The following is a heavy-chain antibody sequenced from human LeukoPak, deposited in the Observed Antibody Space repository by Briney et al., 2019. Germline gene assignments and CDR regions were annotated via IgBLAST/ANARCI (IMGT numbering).Heavy chain of an antibody. CDR1: GYSFTSYW. V-gene: IGHV5-10-1*01. J-gene: IGHJ4*02. CDR2: IDPSDSYT. CDR3: ARRTNLEVTPYDY. D-gene: IGHD2-8*01. Sequence: GESLKISCKGSGYSFTSYWISWARQMPGKGLEWMGRIDPSDSYTNYSPSFQGHVTISADKSISTAYLQWSSLKASDTAMYYCARRTNLEVTPYDYWGQGTLVTVSS.